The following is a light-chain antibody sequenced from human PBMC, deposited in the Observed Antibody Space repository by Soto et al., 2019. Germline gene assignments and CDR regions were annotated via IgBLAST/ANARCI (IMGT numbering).Light chain of an antibody. CDR3: QQSYITPPGT. Sequence: IQMTQSPSSLSASVGDRVTITCRASQSIRSYLNCYQQKPGKAPNLLIYAASGLQTGVPSRFSGSGSGTYFTLSISSLQREDFATYYCQQSYITPPGTFGQGKKVE. CDR1: QSIRSY. CDR2: AAS. V-gene: IGKV1-39*01. J-gene: IGKJ1*01.